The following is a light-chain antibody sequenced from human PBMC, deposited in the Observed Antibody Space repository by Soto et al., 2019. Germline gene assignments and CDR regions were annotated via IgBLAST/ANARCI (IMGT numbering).Light chain of an antibody. J-gene: IGLJ2*01. Sequence: QSVLTQPASMSGSPGQSITISCTGASSDVGASNSVSWYQQHPGKAPKLMIYEVSDRPSGVSHRFSGSKSGSTASLTISGLQAEDEADYYCCLYTSSGVVFGGGTKVTVL. CDR2: EVS. CDR3: CLYTSSGVV. V-gene: IGLV2-14*01. CDR1: SSDVGASNS.